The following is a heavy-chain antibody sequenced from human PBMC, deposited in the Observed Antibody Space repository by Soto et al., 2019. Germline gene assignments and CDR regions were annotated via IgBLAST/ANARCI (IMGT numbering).Heavy chain of an antibody. CDR1: GSTFRNHI. J-gene: IGHJ4*02. Sequence: STVRVSCKTSGSTFRNHIITWVRQAPGQGLEWMGRIIPMLDVTNYAQKFQGRVTITADKSTTTASMAVSSLSSADTAVYYCARDSPIGSTFSGHDDIDSWGQGTLVTVSS. D-gene: IGHD5-12*01. CDR2: IIPMLDVT. CDR3: ARDSPIGSTFSGHDDIDS. V-gene: IGHV1-69*04.